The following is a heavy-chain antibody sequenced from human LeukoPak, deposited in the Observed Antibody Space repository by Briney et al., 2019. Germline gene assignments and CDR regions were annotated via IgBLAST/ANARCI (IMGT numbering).Heavy chain of an antibody. D-gene: IGHD3-22*01. CDR1: GYTFTCYY. CDR2: INPNSGGT. CDR3: ARGGDYYYDSSGYLIDY. V-gene: IGHV1-2*02. Sequence: ASVKVSCKASGYTFTCYYMHWVRQAPGQGLEWMGCINPNSGGTNYAQKFQGRVTMTRDTSISTAYMELSRLRSDDTAVYYCARGGDYYYDSSGYLIDYWGQGTLVTVSS. J-gene: IGHJ4*02.